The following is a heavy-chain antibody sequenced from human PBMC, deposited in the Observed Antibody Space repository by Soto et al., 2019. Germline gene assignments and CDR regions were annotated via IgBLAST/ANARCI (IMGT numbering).Heavy chain of an antibody. J-gene: IGHJ6*03. CDR3: ARDLWGYCGDDCYPLDV. CDR2: MYNTGST. Sequence: SDTLYLSSTDSGLSICSYYRSRIPPPPGKGLEWIGYMYNTGSTIYNPSLKSRVTISVDTSKNQFSLKLNSVTAVDTAVYYCARDLWGYCGDDCYPLDVWGKGTKVTVS. CDR1: GLSICSYY. V-gene: IGHV4-59*01. D-gene: IGHD2-21*02.